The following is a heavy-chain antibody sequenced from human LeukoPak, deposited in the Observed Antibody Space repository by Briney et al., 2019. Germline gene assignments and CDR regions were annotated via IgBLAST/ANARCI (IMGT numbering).Heavy chain of an antibody. D-gene: IGHD1-26*01. Sequence: SETLSLTYTVSGGSISSSSYYWGWIRQPPGKGLEWIGSIYYSGSTYYNPSLKSRVTISVDTSKNQFSLKLSSVTAADTAVYYSGSLSAQDFDYWGQGTLVTVSS. J-gene: IGHJ4*02. V-gene: IGHV4-39*01. CDR2: IYYSGST. CDR1: GGSISSSSYY. CDR3: GSLSAQDFDY.